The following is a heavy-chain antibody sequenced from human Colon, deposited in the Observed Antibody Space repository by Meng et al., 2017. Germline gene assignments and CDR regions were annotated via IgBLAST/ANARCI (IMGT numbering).Heavy chain of an antibody. CDR1: GFALSGVT. V-gene: IGHV2-5*02. J-gene: IGHJ4*02. CDR3: ARARELWGRPLPSPFDY. D-gene: IGHD7-27*01. Sequence: QITLKESGPTLVKPKPTLTLTCSISGFALSGVTVAWIRQPPGKALECLAVIYWDDDKRYRPSLESRLTITKDTSKNQVVLTMTNVDPVDTATYYCARARELWGRPLPSPFDYWGPGTLVTVSS. CDR2: IYWDDDK.